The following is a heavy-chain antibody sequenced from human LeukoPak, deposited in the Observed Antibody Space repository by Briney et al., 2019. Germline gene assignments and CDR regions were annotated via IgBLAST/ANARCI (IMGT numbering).Heavy chain of an antibody. J-gene: IGHJ5*02. CDR3: ARGRIVGATDWFDP. CDR1: GYTFTSYD. Sequence: ASVKVSCKASGYTFTSYDINWVRQATGQGLEWMGWMNPNSGNTGYAQKFRGRVTMTRNTSISTAYMELSSLRSEDTAVHYCARGRIVGATDWFDPWGQGTLVTVSS. V-gene: IGHV1-8*01. D-gene: IGHD1-26*01. CDR2: MNPNSGNT.